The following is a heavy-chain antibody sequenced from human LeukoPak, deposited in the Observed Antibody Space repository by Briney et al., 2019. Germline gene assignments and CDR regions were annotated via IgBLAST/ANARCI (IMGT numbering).Heavy chain of an antibody. CDR2: INAGSGNT. CDR3: ARFDTAMAFDY. D-gene: IGHD5-18*01. J-gene: IGHJ4*02. CDR1: GYTFTSYA. Sequence: GASVKVSCKASGYTFTSYAMHWVRQAPGQRLEWMGWINAGSGNTKYSQEFQGRVTITRDASASTAYMELSSLRSEDMAVYYCARFDTAMAFDYWGQGTLVTVSS. V-gene: IGHV1-3*03.